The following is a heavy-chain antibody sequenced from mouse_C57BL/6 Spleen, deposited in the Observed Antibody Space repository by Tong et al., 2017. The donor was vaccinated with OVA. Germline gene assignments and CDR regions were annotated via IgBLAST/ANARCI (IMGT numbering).Heavy chain of an antibody. CDR2: ISSGSSTI. CDR3: ARSGGYPTWFAY. Sequence: EVQLQESGGGLVKPGGSLKLSCAASGFTFSDYGMHWVRQAPEKGLEWVAYISSGSSTIYYADTVKGRFTISRDNAKNTLFLQMTSLRSEDSAVYYCARSGGYPTWFAYWGQGTLVTVSA. D-gene: IGHD2-2*01. V-gene: IGHV5-17*01. J-gene: IGHJ3*01. CDR1: GFTFSDYG.